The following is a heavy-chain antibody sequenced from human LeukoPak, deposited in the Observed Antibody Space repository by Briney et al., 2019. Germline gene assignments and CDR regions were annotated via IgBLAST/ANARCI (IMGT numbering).Heavy chain of an antibody. CDR3: ARDIGGGEVPANYYYFYGMDG. CDR1: GFTFSDYY. CDR2: ISSSGSTI. Sequence: GGSLRLSCAASGFTFSDYYMSWIRQAPGKGLEWVSYISSSGSTIYYADSVKGRFTISRDNAKNSLYLQMNSLRAEDTAVYYCARDIGGGEVPANYYYFYGMDGWGQGTTVTVSS. V-gene: IGHV3-11*01. J-gene: IGHJ6*02. D-gene: IGHD2-2*01.